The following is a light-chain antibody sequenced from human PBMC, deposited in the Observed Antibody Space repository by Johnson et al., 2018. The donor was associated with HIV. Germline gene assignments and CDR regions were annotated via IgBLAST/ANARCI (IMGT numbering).Light chain of an antibody. CDR3: GTWDSSLSAGGG. CDR2: DNN. CDR1: SSNIGNNY. J-gene: IGLJ1*01. V-gene: IGLV1-51*01. Sequence: QSALTQPPSVSAAPGQKVTISCSGSSSNIGNNYVSWYQQLPGKAPKLFIFDNNKRPSGIPDRFSGSKSGTSATLGITGLQTGDEADYYCGTWDSSLSAGGGVGTGTKVTVL.